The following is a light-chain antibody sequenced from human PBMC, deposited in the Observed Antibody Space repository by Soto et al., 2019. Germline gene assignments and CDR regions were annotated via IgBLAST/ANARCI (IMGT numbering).Light chain of an antibody. CDR3: QYYKYYSQYT. CDR1: QSISTW. V-gene: IGKV1-5*03. J-gene: IGKJ2*01. Sequence: DIQMTQSPSTLSASVGDRVTITSRASQSISTWFAWYQQKTGKAPKVLVHQASSLENGVPSRFSGTGSEAEFTLTNISLQPDDLAAYCCQYYKYYSQYTFGQRDKVEIK. CDR2: QAS.